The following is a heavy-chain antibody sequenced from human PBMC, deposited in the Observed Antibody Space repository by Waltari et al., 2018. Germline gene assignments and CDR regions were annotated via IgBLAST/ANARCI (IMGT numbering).Heavy chain of an antibody. CDR2: IHPSGRT. CDR3: AADRGNGLYFDY. J-gene: IGHJ4*02. V-gene: IGHV4-4*02. Sequence: QVQLQESGPGLVKPSGTLSLTCVVSGASISSNYWWSWVRQSPGKGLEWIGTIHPSGRTYSTPSLQSRVSVSLDKSKNQFSLSLYFVSDADTAVYYCAADRGNGLYFDYWGQGTLVTVSS. CDR1: GASISSNYW. D-gene: IGHD2-15*01.